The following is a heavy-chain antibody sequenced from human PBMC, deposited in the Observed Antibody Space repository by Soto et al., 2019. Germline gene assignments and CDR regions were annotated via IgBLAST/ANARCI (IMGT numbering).Heavy chain of an antibody. CDR3: ARDYYDSSGATPQNWFDP. D-gene: IGHD3-22*01. CDR2: IIPIFGTA. V-gene: IGHV1-69*01. CDR1: GGTFSSYA. J-gene: IGHJ5*02. Sequence: QVQLVQSGAEVKKPGSSVKVSCKASGGTFSSYAISWVRQAPGQGLEWMVGIIPIFGTANYAQKFQGRVTITADESTSTAYMELSSLRSADTAVYYCARDYYDSSGATPQNWFDPWGQGTLVTVSS.